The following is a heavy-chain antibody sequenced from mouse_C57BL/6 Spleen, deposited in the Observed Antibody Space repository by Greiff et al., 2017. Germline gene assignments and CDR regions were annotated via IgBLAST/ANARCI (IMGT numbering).Heavy chain of an antibody. D-gene: IGHD1-1*01. CDR1: GYTFTDYN. CDR2: INPNNGGT. CDR3: ARNHYYGSDGDFDY. J-gene: IGHJ2*01. V-gene: IGHV1-22*01. Sequence: EVQLQQSGPELVKPGASVKMSCKASGYTFTDYNMHWVKQSHGKSLEWIGYINPNNGGTSYNQKFKGKATLTVNKSSSTAYMELRSLTSEDSAVYYCARNHYYGSDGDFDYWGQGTTLTVSS.